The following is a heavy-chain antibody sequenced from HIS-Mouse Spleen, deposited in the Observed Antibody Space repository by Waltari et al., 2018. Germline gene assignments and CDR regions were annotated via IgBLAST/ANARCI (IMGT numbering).Heavy chain of an antibody. CDR1: RGSISSSSYY. Sequence: QLQLQESGPGLVKPSETLSLTCPVSRGSISSSSYYWGWIRQPPGKGLEWIGSIYYSGSTYYNPSLKSRVTISVDTSKTQFSLKLSSATAADTAVYYCAREIPYSSSWYDWYFDLWGRGTLVTVSS. CDR3: AREIPYSSSWYDWYFDL. V-gene: IGHV4-39*07. J-gene: IGHJ2*01. D-gene: IGHD6-13*01. CDR2: IYYSGST.